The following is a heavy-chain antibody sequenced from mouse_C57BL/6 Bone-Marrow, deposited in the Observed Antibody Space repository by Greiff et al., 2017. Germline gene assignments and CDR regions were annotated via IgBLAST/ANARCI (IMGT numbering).Heavy chain of an antibody. D-gene: IGHD1-1*01. J-gene: IGHJ2*01. Sequence: VQLQQPGAELVRPGSSVKLSCKASGYTFTSYWMHWVKQRPIQGLEWIGNIDPSDSETHYNQKFKDKATLTVDTSSSTAYMQLSSLTSEDSAVYDCASDYGSSQGYFDYWGQGTTLTVSS. CDR2: IDPSDSET. CDR3: ASDYGSSQGYFDY. V-gene: IGHV1-52*01. CDR1: GYTFTSYW.